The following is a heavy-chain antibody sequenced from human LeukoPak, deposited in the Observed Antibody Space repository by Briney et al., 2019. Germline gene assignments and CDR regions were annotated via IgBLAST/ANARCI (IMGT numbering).Heavy chain of an antibody. V-gene: IGHV4-4*02. J-gene: IGHJ3*02. Sequence: PGGSLRLSCAASGFTFSDYSMNWVRQGPGKGLEWIGEIYHSGSTNYNPSLKSRVTISVDKSKNQLSLKLSSVTAADTAVYYCAKGDIRTVVTQDAFDIWGQGTMVTVSS. D-gene: IGHD4-23*01. CDR3: AKGDIRTVVTQDAFDI. CDR2: IYHSGST. CDR1: GFTFSDYS.